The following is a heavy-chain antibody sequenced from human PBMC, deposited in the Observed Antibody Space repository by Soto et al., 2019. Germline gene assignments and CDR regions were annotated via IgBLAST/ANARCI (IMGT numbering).Heavy chain of an antibody. V-gene: IGHV3-30*18. CDR1: GFTFSSYG. CDR3: AKARRVGASLDY. J-gene: IGHJ4*02. D-gene: IGHD1-26*01. CDR2: ISYDGSNK. Sequence: PGGSLRLSCAASGFTFSSYGMHWVRQAPGKGLEWVAVISYDGSNKYYADSVKGRFTISRDNSKNTLYLQMNSLRAEDTAVYYCAKARRVGASLDYWGQGTLVTSP.